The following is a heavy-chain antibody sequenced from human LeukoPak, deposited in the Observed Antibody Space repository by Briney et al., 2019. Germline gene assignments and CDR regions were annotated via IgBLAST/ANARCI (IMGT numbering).Heavy chain of an antibody. CDR3: AKQRGSGSYWGVDY. D-gene: IGHD1-26*01. CDR2: ISGSGGST. CDR1: GFTFSSYA. J-gene: IGHJ4*02. V-gene: IGHV3-23*01. Sequence: GGSLRLSCAASGFTFSSYAMSWVRQAPGKGLEWVSAISGSGGSTYYADSVKGRFTISRDNSKNTLYLQMNSLRAEDTAVYYCAKQRGSGSYWGVDYWGQGTLVTVSS.